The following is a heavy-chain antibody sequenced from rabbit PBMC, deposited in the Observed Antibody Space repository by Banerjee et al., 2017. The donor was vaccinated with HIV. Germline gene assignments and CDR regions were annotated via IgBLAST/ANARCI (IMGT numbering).Heavy chain of an antibody. Sequence: QSLEESGGGLVQPEGSLALTCKASGFTISSSYDMCWVRQAPGKGLEWIGCIATGSGRTYYASWAKGRFTITRSTSLNTVTLQLNSLTAADTATYFCARHGDDAGYGYNFNLWGPGTLVTVS. CDR3: ARHGDDAGYGYNFNL. D-gene: IGHD6-1*01. CDR2: IATGSGRT. J-gene: IGHJ4*01. CDR1: GFTISSSYD. V-gene: IGHV1S40*01.